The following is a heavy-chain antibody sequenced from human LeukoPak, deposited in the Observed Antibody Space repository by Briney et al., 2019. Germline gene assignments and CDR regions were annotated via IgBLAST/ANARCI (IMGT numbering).Heavy chain of an antibody. CDR1: GFTFSSYA. CDR3: ARVSWERLGDAFDI. Sequence: HPGRSLRLSCAASGFTFSSYAMHWVRQAPGKGLEWVAVISYDGSNKYYADSVKGRFTISRDNSKNTLYLQMNSLRAEDTAVYYCARVSWERLGDAFDIWGQGTMVTVSS. D-gene: IGHD1-26*01. CDR2: ISYDGSNK. V-gene: IGHV3-30-3*01. J-gene: IGHJ3*02.